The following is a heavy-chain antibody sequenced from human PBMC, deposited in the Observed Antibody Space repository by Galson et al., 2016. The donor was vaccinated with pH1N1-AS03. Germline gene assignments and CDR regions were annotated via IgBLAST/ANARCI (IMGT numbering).Heavy chain of an antibody. Sequence: SVKVSCKASGYVFGSYRISWVRQAPGQGLVWMGWISVYNGNTNHAQNLQGRVTMSTDTSTTTAYMELRSLTSDDTAVYYCARQTMVHYFDYWGQGTLVTVSS. CDR2: ISVYNGNT. CDR1: GYVFGSYR. CDR3: ARQTMVHYFDY. V-gene: IGHV1-18*01. J-gene: IGHJ4*02. D-gene: IGHD3-10*01.